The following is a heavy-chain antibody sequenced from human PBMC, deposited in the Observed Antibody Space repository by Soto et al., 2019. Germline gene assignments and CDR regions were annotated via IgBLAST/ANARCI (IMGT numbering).Heavy chain of an antibody. CDR1: SDSISSYF. Sequence: SETLSLTCSVSSDSISSYFWSWIRQPRGKGLEWLGYVYYSGTTSHNPSLRSRVTISVDTSKSQFSLRLSSVTAADTAVYYCAAHAGAYGKIDSWGQGILVTVSS. CDR2: VYYSGTT. CDR3: AAHAGAYGKIDS. V-gene: IGHV4-59*08. J-gene: IGHJ5*01. D-gene: IGHD4-17*01.